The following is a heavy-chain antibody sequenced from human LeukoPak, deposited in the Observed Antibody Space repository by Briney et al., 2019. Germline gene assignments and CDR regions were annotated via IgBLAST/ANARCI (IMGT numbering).Heavy chain of an antibody. Sequence: ASVKVSCKASGYTFTSYGISWVRQAPGQGLEWMGWISAYNGNTNYAQKLQGRVTMTTDTSTNTAYMELRSLRSDDTAVYYCAREGSHCSSTSCSLGWFDPWGQGTLVTVSS. V-gene: IGHV1-18*01. D-gene: IGHD2-2*01. CDR1: GYTFTSYG. J-gene: IGHJ5*02. CDR3: AREGSHCSSTSCSLGWFDP. CDR2: ISAYNGNT.